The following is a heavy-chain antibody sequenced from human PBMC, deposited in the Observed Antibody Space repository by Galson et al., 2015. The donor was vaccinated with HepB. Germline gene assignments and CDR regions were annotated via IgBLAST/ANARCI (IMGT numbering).Heavy chain of an antibody. CDR2: IYYSGST. CDR1: GGSISSYY. Sequence: SETLSLTCTVSGGSISSYYWSWIRQPLGKGLEWIGYIYYSGSTNYNPSLKSRVTISVDTSKNQFSLKLSSVTAADTAVYYCARFSGATSGWYGEYYYGMDVWGQGTTVTVSS. V-gene: IGHV4-59*01. D-gene: IGHD6-19*01. CDR3: ARFSGATSGWYGEYYYGMDV. J-gene: IGHJ6*02.